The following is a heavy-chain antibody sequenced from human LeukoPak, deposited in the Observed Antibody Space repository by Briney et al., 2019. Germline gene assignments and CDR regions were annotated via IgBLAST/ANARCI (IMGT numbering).Heavy chain of an antibody. CDR2: MNGDGSST. CDR3: ARTATDAFDT. CDR1: GFTFRSYW. V-gene: IGHV3-74*01. J-gene: IGHJ3*02. D-gene: IGHD2-21*02. Sequence: PGGSLRLSCAASGFTFRSYWMHWVRQDPGEGLVWVSLMNGDGSSTSYADSVKGRFTISRDNAKNTLYLQMNRLRAEDTAVYYCARTATDAFDTWGQGTMVTVSS.